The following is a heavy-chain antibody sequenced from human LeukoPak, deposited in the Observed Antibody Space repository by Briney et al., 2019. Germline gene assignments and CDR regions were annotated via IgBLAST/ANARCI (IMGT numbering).Heavy chain of an antibody. CDR1: GGTFSSYA. Sequence: GASVKVSCKASGGTFSSYAISWVRQAPGQGLEWMGRIIPIFGTANYAQKFQGRVTITTDESTSTAYMELSSRRSEDTAVYYCARGAYDSSGHYPYNWFDPWGQGTLVTVSS. CDR2: IIPIFGTA. D-gene: IGHD3-22*01. V-gene: IGHV1-69*05. J-gene: IGHJ5*02. CDR3: ARGAYDSSGHYPYNWFDP.